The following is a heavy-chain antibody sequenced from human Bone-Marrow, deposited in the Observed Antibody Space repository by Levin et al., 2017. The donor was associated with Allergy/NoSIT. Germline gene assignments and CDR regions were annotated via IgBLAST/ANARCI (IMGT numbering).Heavy chain of an antibody. D-gene: IGHD5-12*01. Sequence: SETLSLTCTVSGGSISSGDYYWSWIRQPPGTGLEWIGYIYYSGSTYYNPSLKSRVTISVDTSKNQFSLKLSSVTAADTAVYYCARVKPWGVATGIIYYYYGMDVWGQGTTVTVSS. CDR3: ARVKPWGVATGIIYYYYGMDV. CDR2: IYYSGST. V-gene: IGHV4-30-4*01. CDR1: GGSISSGDYY. J-gene: IGHJ6*02.